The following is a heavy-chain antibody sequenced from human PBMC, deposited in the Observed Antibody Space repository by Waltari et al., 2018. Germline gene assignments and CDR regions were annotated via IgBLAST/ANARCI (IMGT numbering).Heavy chain of an antibody. CDR3: ARDSPYCSSTSCYPQN. CDR2: IIPIFGTA. CDR1: GCHFSSNA. V-gene: IGHV1-69*12. J-gene: IGHJ4*02. D-gene: IGHD2-2*01. Sequence: QVQLVQSGAEVQKPGSSVKVSCKASGCHFSSNAIRSVRPAPGQGLEWMGGIIPIFGTANYAQKFQGRVTITADESTSTAYMELSSLRSEDTAVYYCARDSPYCSSTSCYPQNWGQGTLVTVSS.